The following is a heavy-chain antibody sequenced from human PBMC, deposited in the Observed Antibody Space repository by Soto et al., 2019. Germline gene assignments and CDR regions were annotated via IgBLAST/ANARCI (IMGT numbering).Heavy chain of an antibody. D-gene: IGHD2-15*01. Sequence: PGKGLEWMGWISAYNGNTNYARKFQGRVTITRDTSASTAYMELSSLRSEDTAVYYCARGPGGPDGPGDYWGQGTLVTVSS. CDR2: ISAYNGNT. J-gene: IGHJ4*02. V-gene: IGHV1-3*01. CDR3: ARGPGGPDGPGDY.